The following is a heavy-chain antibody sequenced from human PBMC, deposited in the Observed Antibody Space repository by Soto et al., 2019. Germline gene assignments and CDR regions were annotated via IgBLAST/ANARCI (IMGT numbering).Heavy chain of an antibody. CDR2: INPNGGST. CDR3: ARVLFRGSYYSLFDY. Sequence: QVQLVQSGAEVKKPGASVKVSCKASEYTFTNYYMHWVRQAPGQGLEWMGIINPNGGSTNYAQKFQGRVTMTRDPSTSTVYMELSSLRSEDTAVYYCARVLFRGSYYSLFDYWGQGTLVTVSS. J-gene: IGHJ4*02. D-gene: IGHD1-26*01. CDR1: EYTFTNYY. V-gene: IGHV1-46*01.